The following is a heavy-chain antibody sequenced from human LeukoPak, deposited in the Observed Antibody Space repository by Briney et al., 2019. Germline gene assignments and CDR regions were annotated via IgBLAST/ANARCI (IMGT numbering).Heavy chain of an antibody. Sequence: GGSLRLSCAASGFTFSSYWMSWVRQAPGKGLEWVANIKQDGSGKYYVDSVKGRFTISRDNAKNSLYLQMNSLRAEDTAVHYCARDVWFGELSRYFDYWGQGSLVTVSS. CDR2: IKQDGSGK. CDR1: GFTFSSYW. J-gene: IGHJ4*02. D-gene: IGHD3-10*01. V-gene: IGHV3-7*01. CDR3: ARDVWFGELSRYFDY.